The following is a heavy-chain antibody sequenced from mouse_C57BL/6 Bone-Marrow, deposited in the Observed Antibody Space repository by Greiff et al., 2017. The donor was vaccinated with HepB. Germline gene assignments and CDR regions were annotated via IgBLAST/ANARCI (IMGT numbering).Heavy chain of an antibody. CDR1: GYTFTDYY. D-gene: IGHD2-2*01. CDR2: INPNNGGT. CDR3: ALYYGYDSYWYFDV. V-gene: IGHV1-26*01. Sequence: VQLQQSGPELVKPGASVKISCKASGYTFTDYYMNWVKQSHGKSLEWIGDINPNNGGTSYNQKFKGKATLTVDKSSSTAYMELRSLTSEDSAVYYCALYYGYDSYWYFDVWGTGTTVTVSS. J-gene: IGHJ1*03.